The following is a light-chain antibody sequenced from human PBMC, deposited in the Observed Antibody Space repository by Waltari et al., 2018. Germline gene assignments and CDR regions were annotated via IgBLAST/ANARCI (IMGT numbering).Light chain of an antibody. CDR3: CSYAGSGIYV. J-gene: IGLJ1*01. Sequence: QSALTQPASVSGSPGQSITISCSGTSSDVGSYNLVSWFQQYPDKAPKLIIFEVNKRPSGLSNRFSGSNSGHTASLTISGLQAEDEAYYYCCSYAGSGIYVFGTGAKVTVL. CDR2: EVN. CDR1: SSDVGSYNL. V-gene: IGLV2-23*02.